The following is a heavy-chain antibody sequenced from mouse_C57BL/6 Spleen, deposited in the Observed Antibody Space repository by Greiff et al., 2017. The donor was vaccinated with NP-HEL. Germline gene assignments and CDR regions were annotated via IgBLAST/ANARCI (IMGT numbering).Heavy chain of an antibody. CDR3: ARTYYYAMDY. J-gene: IGHJ4*01. CDR1: GYTFTGYW. Sequence: VQLQQSGAELMKPGASVKLSCKATGYTFTGYWIEWVKQRPGHGLEWIGEILPGSGSTNYNAKFKGKATFTADTSSNTAYMQLSSLTTEDSAIYYCARTYYYAMDYWGQGTSVTVSS. CDR2: ILPGSGST. V-gene: IGHV1-9*01.